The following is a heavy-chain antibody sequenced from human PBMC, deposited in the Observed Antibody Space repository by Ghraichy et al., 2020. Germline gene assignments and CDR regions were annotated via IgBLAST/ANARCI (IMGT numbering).Heavy chain of an antibody. CDR1: GFTFSNYY. D-gene: IGHD3/OR15-3a*01. Sequence: GGSLRLSCRASGFTFSNYYMSWVRQAPGKRLEWVANIKQDGSKKNYVDSVKGRFTISRDNGKNSLSLQMNSLTAEDTAVYYCARDIGAWGLGYFDYWGQGTLVPVSS. CDR3: ARDIGAWGLGYFDY. V-gene: IGHV3-7*01. J-gene: IGHJ4*02. CDR2: IKQDGSKK.